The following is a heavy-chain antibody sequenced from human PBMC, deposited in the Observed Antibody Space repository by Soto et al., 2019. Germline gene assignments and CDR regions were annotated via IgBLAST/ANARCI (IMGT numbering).Heavy chain of an antibody. CDR3: ATGGSSSARYFDT. CDR2: ISFEGSKK. Sequence: QVQLVESGGGVVQHGRSLRLSCAASGFTFRGYGMHWVRQAPGKGLEWAAVISFEGSKKYYAHSVEGRFTISRDNSKNTLFLQMNSLRAEDSAVYYWATGGSSSARYFDTWGQGTLVTVSS. V-gene: IGHV3-30*03. CDR1: GFTFRGYG. J-gene: IGHJ5*02. D-gene: IGHD6-6*01.